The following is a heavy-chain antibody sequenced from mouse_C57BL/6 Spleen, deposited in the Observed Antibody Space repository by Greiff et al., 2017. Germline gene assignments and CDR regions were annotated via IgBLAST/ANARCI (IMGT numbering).Heavy chain of an antibody. Sequence: QVQLQQSGAELARPGASVQLSCKASGYTFTSYGISWVKQRTGQGLEWIGEIYPRSGNTYYNEKFKGKDTLTADKSSSTAYMELRSLTSEDSAVYYCASYRRMFAYWGQGTLVTVSA. D-gene: IGHD2-14*01. J-gene: IGHJ3*01. CDR3: ASYRRMFAY. V-gene: IGHV1-81*01. CDR2: IYPRSGNT. CDR1: GYTFTSYG.